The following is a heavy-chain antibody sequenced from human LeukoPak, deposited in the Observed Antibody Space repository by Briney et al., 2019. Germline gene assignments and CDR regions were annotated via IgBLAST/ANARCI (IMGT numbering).Heavy chain of an antibody. D-gene: IGHD6-19*01. V-gene: IGHV1-2*02. CDR1: GYTFTGYY. J-gene: IGHJ4*02. Sequence: ASVKVSCKASGYTFTGYYMHWVRQAPGQGLEWMGWINPNSGGTNYAQKFQGRVTMTRDTSISTAYMELSRLRSDDTAVYYCAREQRSGIGWIDTKDLDYWGQGTLVTVSS. CDR3: AREQRSGIGWIDTKDLDY. CDR2: INPNSGGT.